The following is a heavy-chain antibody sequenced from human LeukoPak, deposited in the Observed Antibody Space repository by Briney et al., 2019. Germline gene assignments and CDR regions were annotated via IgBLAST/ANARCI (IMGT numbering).Heavy chain of an antibody. V-gene: IGHV3-23*01. CDR1: GLSFSSYP. J-gene: IGHJ4*02. D-gene: IGHD2-21*01. Sequence: PGGSLRLSCAASGLSFSSYPLSWVRQAPGKGLEWVSSISSSGASTYYADSVKGRFTISRDNSKNTLYLQLSGLGAEDTAVYYCAKDEDSSVIRRFDYWGQGTLVTVSS. CDR2: ISSSGAST. CDR3: AKDEDSSVIRRFDY.